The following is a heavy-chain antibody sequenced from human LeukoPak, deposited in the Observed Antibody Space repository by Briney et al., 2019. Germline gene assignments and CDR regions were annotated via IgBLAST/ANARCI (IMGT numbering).Heavy chain of an antibody. D-gene: IGHD3-16*02. CDR1: GYTFTSYG. V-gene: IGHV1-18*01. Sequence: GASVKVSCKASGYTFTSYGISWVRQAPGQGLEWMGWISAYNGNTNYAQKLQGRVTMTTDTSTSTAYMELRSLRSDDTAVYYCARNLGSYDYVWGSYRSLAFDYWGQGTLVTVSS. J-gene: IGHJ4*02. CDR2: ISAYNGNT. CDR3: ARNLGSYDYVWGSYRSLAFDY.